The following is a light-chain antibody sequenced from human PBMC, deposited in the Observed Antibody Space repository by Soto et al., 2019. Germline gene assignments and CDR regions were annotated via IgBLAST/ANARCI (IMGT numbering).Light chain of an antibody. CDR2: DAS. CDR1: QSVSGK. J-gene: IGKJ4*01. CDR3: QQFDSVPELT. V-gene: IGKV3-15*01. Sequence: EVLMTQSPATLSVSPGERATLSCRASQSVSGKLAWYQQKPGQAPRLLIYDASTRATGIPARFSGSGSGTEFTLTISSLQSEDFATYYCQQFDSVPELTFGGGTKVEIK.